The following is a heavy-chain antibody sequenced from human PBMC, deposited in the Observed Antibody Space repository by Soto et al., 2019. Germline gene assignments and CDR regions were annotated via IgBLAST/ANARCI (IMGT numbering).Heavy chain of an antibody. J-gene: IGHJ6*02. Sequence: QVQLQESGPGLVKPSQTLSLTCTVSGGSISSGGYYWSWIRQHPGKGLEWIGYIYYSGSTYYNPSLKSRVTISVDTSKNQFSLKLSSVTAADTAVYYCARGEGYCSSTSCYDRGYYYYGMDVWGQGTTVTVSS. V-gene: IGHV4-31*03. CDR3: ARGEGYCSSTSCYDRGYYYYGMDV. D-gene: IGHD2-2*01. CDR1: GGSISSGGYY. CDR2: IYYSGST.